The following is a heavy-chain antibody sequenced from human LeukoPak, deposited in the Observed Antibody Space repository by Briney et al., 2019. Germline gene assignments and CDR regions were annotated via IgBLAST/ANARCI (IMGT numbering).Heavy chain of an antibody. D-gene: IGHD3-10*01. CDR1: GFTFGSYA. Sequence: PGGSLRLSCSASGFTFGSYAMHWVRQAPGKGLEWVAVTSYDGSNKYYADSVKGRFTISRDNSKNTLYLQMNSLRAEDTAVYYCAKGSPPYYYGSGSLFDYWGQGTLVTVSS. J-gene: IGHJ4*02. CDR2: TSYDGSNK. V-gene: IGHV3-30-3*01. CDR3: AKGSPPYYYGSGSLFDY.